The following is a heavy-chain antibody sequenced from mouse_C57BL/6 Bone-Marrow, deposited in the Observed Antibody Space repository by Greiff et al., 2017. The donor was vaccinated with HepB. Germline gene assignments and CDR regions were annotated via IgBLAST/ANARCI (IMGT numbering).Heavy chain of an antibody. Sequence: QVQLQQSGAELARPGASVKLSCKASGYTFPSYGISWVKKSTGQGLEWIGEIYPRSGNTYYKEKFKGKATLPADKSSSTAYMELRSLTSEDSAVYFCARWLLRFAYGGQGTLVTVSA. J-gene: IGHJ3*01. V-gene: IGHV1-81*01. CDR2: IYPRSGNT. D-gene: IGHD2-3*01. CDR3: ARWLLRFAY. CDR1: GYTFPSYG.